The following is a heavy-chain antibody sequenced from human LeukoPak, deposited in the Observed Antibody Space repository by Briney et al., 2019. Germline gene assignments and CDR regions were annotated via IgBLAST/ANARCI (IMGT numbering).Heavy chain of an antibody. Sequence: PGGSLRLSCAASGLTFRTFPMHWVRQAPGKGVQGVAVISNDGVNQYYADSAKGRFTSSRDKSKNTLFLQMNSLTTEVTSVYYCARGAGTTVYYIDVWGKGTTVSVSS. CDR2: ISNDGVNQ. J-gene: IGHJ6*03. CDR1: GLTFRTFP. D-gene: IGHD1-7*01. CDR3: ARGAGTTVYYIDV. V-gene: IGHV3-30*16.